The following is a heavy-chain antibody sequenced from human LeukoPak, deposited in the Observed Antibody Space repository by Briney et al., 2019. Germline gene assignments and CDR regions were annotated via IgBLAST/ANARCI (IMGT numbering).Heavy chain of an antibody. Sequence: GGSLRLSCAASGFTFSNYGMHWVRQAPGKGLEWVAVIWYDGSNKYYADSVKGRFTISRDNSKNTLYVQMNSLRAEDTALYYCAKEASSNWFADYWGQGTLVTVPS. J-gene: IGHJ4*02. CDR2: IWYDGSNK. CDR3: AKEASSNWFADY. CDR1: GFTFSNYG. D-gene: IGHD6-13*01. V-gene: IGHV3-33*06.